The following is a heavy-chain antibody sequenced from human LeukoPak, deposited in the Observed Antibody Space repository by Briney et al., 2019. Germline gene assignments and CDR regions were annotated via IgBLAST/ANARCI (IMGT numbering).Heavy chain of an antibody. CDR3: ARVVKRYYGSGSYYFDY. CDR1: GFTFSSYE. Sequence: GGSLRLSCAASGFTFSSYEMNWVRQAPGKGLEWVSYISSSGSTIYYADSVKGRFTISRDNAKNSPYLQMNSLRAEDTAVYYCARVVKRYYGSGSYYFDYWGQGTLVTVSS. J-gene: IGHJ4*02. CDR2: ISSSGSTI. V-gene: IGHV3-48*03. D-gene: IGHD3-10*01.